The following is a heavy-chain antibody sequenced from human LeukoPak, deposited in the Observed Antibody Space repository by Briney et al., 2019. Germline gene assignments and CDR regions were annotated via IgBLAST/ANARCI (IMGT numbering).Heavy chain of an antibody. CDR2: IYHSGST. Sequence: SGTLSLTCTVSGGSITSGRWWTWVRQSPGKGLEWIGEIYHSGSTSYNPSLTGRVTISVDKSKSQFSLTLTSVTAADTAVYYCARVGAVVPAAIRWGYFDYWGQGTLVTVSS. V-gene: IGHV4-4*02. D-gene: IGHD2-2*02. CDR1: GGSITSGRW. J-gene: IGHJ4*02. CDR3: ARVGAVVPAAIRWGYFDY.